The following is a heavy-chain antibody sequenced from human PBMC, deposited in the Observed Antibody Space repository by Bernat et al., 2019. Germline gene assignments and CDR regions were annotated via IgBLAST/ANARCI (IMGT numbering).Heavy chain of an antibody. CDR2: IKQDESEE. V-gene: IGHV3-7*03. CDR3: ARQYRNGDYEDRFRHFDL. D-gene: IGHD4-17*01. J-gene: IGHJ2*01. Sequence: EMQLVESGGGLVQPGGSLRLSCAASGFTFSRYWMSWVRQAPGKGLEWVANIKQDESEEGYVDSVKGRFTVSRDNAKSSLHLQLNSLRAEDTAMYYCARQYRNGDYEDRFRHFDLWGRGTLVTVSS. CDR1: GFTFSRYW.